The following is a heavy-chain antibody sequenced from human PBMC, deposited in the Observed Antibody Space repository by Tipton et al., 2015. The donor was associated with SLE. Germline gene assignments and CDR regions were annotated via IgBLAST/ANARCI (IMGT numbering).Heavy chain of an antibody. CDR2: IYTSGST. J-gene: IGHJ6*02. CDR1: GGSISSGSYY. D-gene: IGHD6-6*01. Sequence: LRLSCTVSGGSISSGSYYWSWIRQPAGKGLEWIGYIYTSGSTNYNPSLKSRVTISVDTSKNQFSRKLSSVTAADTAVYYCAREKYSSSPDYYGMDVGAKGPRSPSP. CDR3: AREKYSSSPDYYGMDV. V-gene: IGHV4-61*09.